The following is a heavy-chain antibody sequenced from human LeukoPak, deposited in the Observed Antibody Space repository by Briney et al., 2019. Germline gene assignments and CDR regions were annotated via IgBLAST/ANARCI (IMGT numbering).Heavy chain of an antibody. CDR2: ISYDGSNK. D-gene: IGHD3-10*01. V-gene: IGHV3-30*04. CDR3: ARDRNPEGSGAPYYYYYYMDV. Sequence: GGSLRLSCAASGFTFSSYAMHWVRQAPGKGLEWVAVISYDGSNKYYADSVKGRFTISRDNSKNTLYLQMNSLRAEDTAVYYCARDRNPEGSGAPYYYYYYMDVWGKGTTVTVSS. CDR1: GFTFSSYA. J-gene: IGHJ6*03.